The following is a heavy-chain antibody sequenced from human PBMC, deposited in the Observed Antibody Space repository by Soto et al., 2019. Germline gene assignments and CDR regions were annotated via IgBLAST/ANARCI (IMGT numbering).Heavy chain of an antibody. V-gene: IGHV3-11*04. Sequence: GGSLRLSCAASGFTFSDYYMSWIRQAPGKGLEWVSYISSSGSTIYYADSVKGRFTISRDNAKNTLYLQKNSLRAEDTAVYYCVRTSLVVAAATREDYWGQGTLVTVSS. D-gene: IGHD2-15*01. CDR3: VRTSLVVAAATREDY. CDR2: ISSSGSTI. J-gene: IGHJ4*02. CDR1: GFTFSDYY.